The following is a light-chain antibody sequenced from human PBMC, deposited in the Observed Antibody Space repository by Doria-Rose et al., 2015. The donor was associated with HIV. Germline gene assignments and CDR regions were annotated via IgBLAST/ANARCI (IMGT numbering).Light chain of an antibody. Sequence: TQSPSSLSASVGDRVTITCQASQNINRFLNWYQQKPGKVPKVLIYAASSSQSGVPSRFSGSGSGTDFTLTISSLQPEDFATYYCQQSFSTPRTFGQGTKVEIK. CDR1: QNINRF. J-gene: IGKJ1*01. CDR3: QQSFSTPRT. CDR2: AAS. V-gene: IGKV1-39*01.